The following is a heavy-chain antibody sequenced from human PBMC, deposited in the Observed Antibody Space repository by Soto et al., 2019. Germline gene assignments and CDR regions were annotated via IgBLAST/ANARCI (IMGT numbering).Heavy chain of an antibody. CDR2: ISYDGSNK. V-gene: IGHV3-30*18. CDR3: AKDGGTYYHTSSWYFDL. CDR1: GFTFSSYD. J-gene: IGHJ2*01. Sequence: QVQLVESGGGVVQPGRSLRLSCAASGFTFSSYDMHWVRQAPGKGLEWVAVISYDGSNKYYADSVKGRFTISRDNSKNTLYLQMNSLRAEDTAVYYCAKDGGTYYHTSSWYFDLWGRGTLVTVSS. D-gene: IGHD1-26*01.